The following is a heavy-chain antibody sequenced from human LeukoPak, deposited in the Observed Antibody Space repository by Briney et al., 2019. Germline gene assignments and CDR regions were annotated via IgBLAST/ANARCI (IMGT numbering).Heavy chain of an antibody. Sequence: ASVKVSCKASGYIFTGYYMHWVRQAPGQGLEWMGWINTNSGDTNYAQKLQGRVTMTTDTSTSTAYMELRSLRSDNTAVYYCARTILWFGESTSPPDYWGQGTLVTVSS. CDR3: ARTILWFGESTSPPDY. CDR1: GYIFTGYY. V-gene: IGHV1-2*02. D-gene: IGHD3-10*01. J-gene: IGHJ4*02. CDR2: INTNSGDT.